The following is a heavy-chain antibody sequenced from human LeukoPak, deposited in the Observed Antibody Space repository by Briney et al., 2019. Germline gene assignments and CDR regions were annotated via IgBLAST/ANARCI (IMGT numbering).Heavy chain of an antibody. CDR1: GFTFYSYA. V-gene: IGHV3-23*01. Sequence: PGESLRLSCAASGFTFYSYAMSWVRQSPGKGLEWVSSIGGGGATTNYADSVKGRFIISRDNPKNTLYLQMNSLRAGDTAVYYCAKDPNGDYIGAFDFWGQGTVVAVSS. CDR2: IGGGGATT. CDR3: AKDPNGDYIGAFDF. D-gene: IGHD4-17*01. J-gene: IGHJ3*01.